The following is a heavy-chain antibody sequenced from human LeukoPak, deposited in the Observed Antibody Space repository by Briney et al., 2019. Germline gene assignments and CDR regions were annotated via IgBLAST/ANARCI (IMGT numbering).Heavy chain of an antibody. D-gene: IGHD5-18*01. CDR3: AREKSRYKYGYNY. J-gene: IGHJ4*02. CDR1: GYTFTSYD. Sequence: ASVKVSCKASGYTFTSYDINRVRQAPGQGLEWMGWISAYNGNTNYAQKLQGRVTMTTDTSTSTAYMELRSLRSDDTAVYYCAREKSRYKYGYNYWGQGTLVTVSS. V-gene: IGHV1-18*01. CDR2: ISAYNGNT.